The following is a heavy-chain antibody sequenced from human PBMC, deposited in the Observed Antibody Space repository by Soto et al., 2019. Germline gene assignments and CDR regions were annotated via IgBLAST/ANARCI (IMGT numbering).Heavy chain of an antibody. CDR1: GFSFNSYG. Sequence: GGSLRLSCAAAGFSFNSYGMHWVRQAPGKGLERVAVLWYDGSNKYYADSKKGRFTISRDNSKYTLWLQMNSLRAEDTAVYYCARDWFYSSSWRGGDYWGQGTLVTVAS. J-gene: IGHJ4*02. CDR2: LWYDGSNK. CDR3: ARDWFYSSSWRGGDY. D-gene: IGHD6-13*01. V-gene: IGHV3-33*01.